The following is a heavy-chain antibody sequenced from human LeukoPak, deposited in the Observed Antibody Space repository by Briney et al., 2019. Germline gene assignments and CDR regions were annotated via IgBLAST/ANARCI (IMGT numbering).Heavy chain of an antibody. CDR2: IYYSGST. CDR1: GGSISSYY. Sequence: SETLSLTCTVSGGSISSYYWSWIRQPPGKGLEWIGYIYYSGSTNYNPSLKSQVTISVDTSKNQFSLKLSSVTAADTAVYYCARGTGGVIAPFDYWGQGTLVTVSS. J-gene: IGHJ4*02. D-gene: IGHD3-16*02. V-gene: IGHV4-59*01. CDR3: ARGTGGVIAPFDY.